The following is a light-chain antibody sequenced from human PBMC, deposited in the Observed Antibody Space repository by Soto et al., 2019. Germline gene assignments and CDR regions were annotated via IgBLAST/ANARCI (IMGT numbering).Light chain of an antibody. Sequence: QSVLTQPRSVSGSPGQSVTISCTGTSSDVGAYNYVSWYQQHPAKAPNLMIYDVSKRPSGVPDRFSGSKSGDTASLTISGLQAEDEADYFCCSYAGTVAYVFGTGTKLTVL. CDR2: DVS. CDR1: SSDVGAYNY. V-gene: IGLV2-11*01. J-gene: IGLJ1*01. CDR3: CSYAGTVAYV.